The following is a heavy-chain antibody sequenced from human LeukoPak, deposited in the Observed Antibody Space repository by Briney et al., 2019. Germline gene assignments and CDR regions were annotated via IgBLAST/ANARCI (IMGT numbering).Heavy chain of an antibody. J-gene: IGHJ5*02. D-gene: IGHD3-9*01. CDR2: FDPEDGET. CDR1: GYTLTELS. Sequence: ASVKVSCKVSGYTLTELSMHWVRQAPGKGLEWMGGFDPEDGETIYAQKFQGRVTMTEDTSTDTAYMELSSLRSEDTAVYYCATLYYDILTTTSWFDPWGQGTLVTVSS. V-gene: IGHV1-24*01. CDR3: ATLYYDILTTTSWFDP.